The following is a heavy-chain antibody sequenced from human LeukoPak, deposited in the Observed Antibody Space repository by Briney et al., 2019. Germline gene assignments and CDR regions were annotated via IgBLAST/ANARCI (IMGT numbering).Heavy chain of an antibody. CDR3: AREAQGGSYFDY. J-gene: IGHJ4*02. V-gene: IGHV3-30-3*01. Sequence: GRSLRLSCAASGFTFSSYAMHWVRQAPGKGLEWVAVISYDGSNKYYADSVKGRFTISRDNSKNTLYLQMNSLRAEDTAVYYCAREAQGGSYFDYWGQGTLVTVPS. CDR2: ISYDGSNK. D-gene: IGHD1-26*01. CDR1: GFTFSSYA.